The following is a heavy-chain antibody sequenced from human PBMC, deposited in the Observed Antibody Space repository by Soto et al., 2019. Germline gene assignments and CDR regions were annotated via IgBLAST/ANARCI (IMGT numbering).Heavy chain of an antibody. Sequence: QVQLVQSGAEVKKPGSSVKVSCKASGGTFSPYTVNWVRQAPGQGLEWMGRIIPFLGVTNYAQKFQARVPLTADTSTTTAYMDLSGLRFEDTAVYYGAREWESTVSTWSFGAFWGRGTLVTVSS. CDR3: AREWESTVSTWSFGAF. V-gene: IGHV1-69*08. D-gene: IGHD1-26*01. CDR1: GGTFSPYT. J-gene: IGHJ4*02. CDR2: IIPFLGVT.